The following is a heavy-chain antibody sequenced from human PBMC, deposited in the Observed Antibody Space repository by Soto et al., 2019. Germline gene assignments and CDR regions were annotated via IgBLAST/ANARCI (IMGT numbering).Heavy chain of an antibody. CDR3: ARDIGGYCSGGSCPTNNDAFDI. D-gene: IGHD2-15*01. Sequence: QVQLQESGPGLVKPSETLSLTCTVSGGSISSYYWSWIRQPPGKGLEGIGYIYYSGSTNYNPSLKSRVTISVDTSKNQFSLKLSSVTAADTAVYYCARDIGGYCSGGSCPTNNDAFDILGQGTMVTVSS. V-gene: IGHV4-59*01. CDR2: IYYSGST. J-gene: IGHJ3*02. CDR1: GGSISSYY.